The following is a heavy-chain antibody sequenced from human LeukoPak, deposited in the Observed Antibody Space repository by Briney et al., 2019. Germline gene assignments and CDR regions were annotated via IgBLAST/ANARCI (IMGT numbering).Heavy chain of an antibody. V-gene: IGHV3-23*01. CDR2: ISGSGDTT. J-gene: IGHJ4*02. CDR3: AKDRRYCSGGSCYFEY. D-gene: IGHD2-15*01. CDR1: GFTFSGNA. Sequence: GGSLRLSCAASGFTFSGNAMSWVRQAPGKGLEWVSAISGSGDTTYYADSVKGRFTISRDNSKNMLYLQMNSLRAEDTAVYYCAKDRRYCSGGSCYFEYWGLGTLVTVSS.